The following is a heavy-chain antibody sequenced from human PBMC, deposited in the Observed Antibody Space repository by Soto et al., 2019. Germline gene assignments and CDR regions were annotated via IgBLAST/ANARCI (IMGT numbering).Heavy chain of an antibody. CDR3: ASSYGSGYRAFDY. Sequence: QVQLVQSGAEVKKPGSSVRVSCKASGDTFTFYSINWVRKPPGLGFEWMGRINPILSMSNYAQRFQGRVTMTADKSTSTAYMELSSLRSEDTAMYYCASSYGSGYRAFDYWGQGALVTVSS. V-gene: IGHV1-69*02. CDR2: INPILSMS. J-gene: IGHJ4*02. CDR1: GDTFTFYS. D-gene: IGHD3-10*01.